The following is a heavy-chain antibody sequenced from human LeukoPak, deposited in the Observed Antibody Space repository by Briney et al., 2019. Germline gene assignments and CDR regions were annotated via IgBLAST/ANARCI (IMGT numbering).Heavy chain of an antibody. CDR2: ISGSGGST. J-gene: IGHJ3*02. Sequence: PGGSLRLSCAASGFTFSSYAMSWVRQAPGKGLEWVSAISGSGGSTYYADSVKGRFTISRDNAKNSLYLQMSSLRAEDTAVYYCARDRGTYYYDSTSHYDAFDIWGQGTMVTVSS. V-gene: IGHV3-23*01. CDR3: ARDRGTYYYDSTSHYDAFDI. CDR1: GFTFSSYA. D-gene: IGHD3-22*01.